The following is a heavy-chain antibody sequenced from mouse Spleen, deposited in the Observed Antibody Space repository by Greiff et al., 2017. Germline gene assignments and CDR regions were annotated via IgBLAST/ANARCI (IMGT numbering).Heavy chain of an antibody. CDR1: GFTFSSYA. Sequence: EVHLVESGGGLVKLGGSLKLSCAASGFTFSSYAMSWVRQTPEKRLEWVATISSGGGNTYYPDSVKGRFTISRDNAKNTLYLQMSSLKSEDTAMYYCARPNLLWLRDCYFDYWGQGTTLTVSS. J-gene: IGHJ2*01. CDR2: ISSGGGNT. D-gene: IGHD2-2*01. CDR3: ARPNLLWLRDCYFDY. V-gene: IGHV5-9-3*01.